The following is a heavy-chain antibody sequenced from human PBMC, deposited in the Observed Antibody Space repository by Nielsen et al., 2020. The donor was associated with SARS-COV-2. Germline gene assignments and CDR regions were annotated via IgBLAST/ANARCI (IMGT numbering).Heavy chain of an antibody. J-gene: IGHJ4*02. Sequence: GGSLRLSCAASKFTFNPYAMSWVRQAPGKGLEWVSAISGNGDTTYYADSVKGRFTISRDNSKNTLYLEMNSLRADDTAVYYCANGPGSWDYWGQGTLVTVSS. CDR2: ISGNGDTT. V-gene: IGHV3-23*01. CDR1: KFTFNPYA. CDR3: ANGPGSWDY. D-gene: IGHD1-26*01.